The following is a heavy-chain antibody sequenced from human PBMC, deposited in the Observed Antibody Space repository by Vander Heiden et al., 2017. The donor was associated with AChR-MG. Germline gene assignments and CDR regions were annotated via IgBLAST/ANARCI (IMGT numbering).Heavy chain of an antibody. J-gene: IGHJ4*02. V-gene: IGHV3-49*05. D-gene: IGHD3-10*01. CDR3: SRDGPGWFGEYLTQAY. CDR2: IRSKNLGGTT. CDR1: GFNFGDEA. Sequence: EAQLEESGGGLVKPGRSLRLSCISSGFNFGDEAMSWYRQTPGKGLEWLVFIRSKNLGGTTEIAPSVKGRFTISRDDSKSIAYLQMNSLKNDDTGVYYCSRDGPGWFGEYLTQAYWGQGTLGTVSS.